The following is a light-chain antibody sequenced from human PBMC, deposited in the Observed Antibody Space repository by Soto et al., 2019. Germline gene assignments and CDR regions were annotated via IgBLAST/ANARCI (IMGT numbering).Light chain of an antibody. J-gene: IGKJ1*01. CDR1: QSVISY. V-gene: IGKV3-11*01. Sequence: EIVLTQSPATLSLSPGERATLSCRASQSVISYLAWYQQQPGQAPRLLNYYASNRATGIPARFSGSGSGTDFTLTISSLEPEDFAVYYCQQRSNWPRTFGQGTKVEIK. CDR3: QQRSNWPRT. CDR2: YAS.